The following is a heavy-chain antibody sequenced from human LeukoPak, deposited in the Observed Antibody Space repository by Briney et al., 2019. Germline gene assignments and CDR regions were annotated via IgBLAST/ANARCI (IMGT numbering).Heavy chain of an antibody. D-gene: IGHD4-11*01. CDR2: IIPIFGTA. CDR1: GGTFSSYA. J-gene: IGHJ4*02. V-gene: IGHV1-69*05. CDR3: ARDEDYRSFDY. Sequence: EASVKVSCKASGGTFSSYAISWVRQAPGQGLEWMGRIIPIFGTANYAQKFQGRVTITTDESTSTAYMELSSLRSEDTAVYCCARDEDYRSFDYWGQGTLVTVSS.